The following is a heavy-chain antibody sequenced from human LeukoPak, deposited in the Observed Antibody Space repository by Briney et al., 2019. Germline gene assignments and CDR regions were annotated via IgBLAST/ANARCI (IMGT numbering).Heavy chain of an antibody. D-gene: IGHD3-3*01. V-gene: IGHV3-43D*03. J-gene: IGHJ6*03. CDR2: ISWDAGRT. Sequence: PGGSLRLSCAASGFTFDDYAMHWVRQAPGKGLEWVSLISWDAGRTYYADSVKGRFTISRDNSKNSLYLQMNSLRPEDTALYYCAKDSGETLLRFLDRPSYMDVWGKGTTVTVSS. CDR3: AKDSGETLLRFLDRPSYMDV. CDR1: GFTFDDYA.